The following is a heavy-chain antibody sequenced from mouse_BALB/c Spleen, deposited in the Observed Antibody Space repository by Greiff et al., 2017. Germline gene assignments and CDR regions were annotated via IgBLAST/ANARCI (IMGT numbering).Heavy chain of an antibody. V-gene: IGHV3-2*02. CDR3: ARKQDYGNYAFAY. D-gene: IGHD2-1*01. Sequence: EVQLVESGPGLVKPSQSLSLTCTVTGYSITSDYAWYWIRQFPGNKLEWMGYISYSGSTSYNPSLKSRISITRDTSKNQFFLQLNSVTTEDTATYYCARKQDYGNYAFAYWGQGTLVTVSA. CDR1: GYSITSDYA. CDR2: ISYSGST. J-gene: IGHJ3*01.